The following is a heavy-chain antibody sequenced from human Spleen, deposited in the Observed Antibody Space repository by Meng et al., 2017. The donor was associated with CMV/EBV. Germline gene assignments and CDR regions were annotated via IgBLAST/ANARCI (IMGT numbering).Heavy chain of an antibody. J-gene: IGHJ3*02. CDR2: INWNGGST. V-gene: IGHV3-20*04. CDR3: ARPITGGDAFDI. D-gene: IGHD7-27*01. Sequence: CAASGFTFDDYGMSWVRQAPGKGLEWVSGINWNGGSTGYADSVKGRFTISRDNAKNSLYLQMNSLRAEDTALYYCARPITGGDAFDIWGQGTMVTVSS. CDR1: GFTFDDYG.